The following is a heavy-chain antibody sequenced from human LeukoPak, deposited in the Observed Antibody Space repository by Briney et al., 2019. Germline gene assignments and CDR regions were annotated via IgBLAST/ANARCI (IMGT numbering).Heavy chain of an antibody. CDR2: IYYSGST. V-gene: IGHV4-59*01. CDR3: ARGQTKNGKWLPGYYYYYMDV. D-gene: IGHD3-22*01. CDR1: GGSISSYY. Sequence: SETLSLTCTVSGGSISSYYWSWIRQPPGKGLEWIGYIYYSGSTNYNPSLKSRVTISVDTSKNQFSLKLSSVTAADTAVYYCARGQTKNGKWLPGYYYYYMDVWGKGTTVTISS. J-gene: IGHJ6*03.